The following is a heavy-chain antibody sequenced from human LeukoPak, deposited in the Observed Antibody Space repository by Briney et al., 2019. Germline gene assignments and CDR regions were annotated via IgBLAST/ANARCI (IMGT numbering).Heavy chain of an antibody. CDR2: ITSSGSGSVI. J-gene: IGHJ3*01. V-gene: IGHV3-11*01. D-gene: IGHD1-26*01. Sequence: PGGSLRLSCAASRFTFSDYYIRWIRQAPGNGLECVSYITSSGSGSVIYYADSVKGRFTISRDNAKNSLYLQMNSLRADDTAVYYCARDRGQVMSPSRSPHTGAFDLWGQGKKVTVSS. CDR1: RFTFSDYY. CDR3: ARDRGQVMSPSRSPHTGAFDL.